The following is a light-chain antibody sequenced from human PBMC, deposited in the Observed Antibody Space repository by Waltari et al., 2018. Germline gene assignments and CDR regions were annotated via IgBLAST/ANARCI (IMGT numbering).Light chain of an antibody. J-gene: IGKJ2*01. V-gene: IGKV4-1*01. CDR1: QSVLYSSNNKNY. CDR2: WAS. CDR3: QQYYSTLPYT. Sequence: DFVMTQSPDSLAVSLGESATINCKSSQSVLYSSNNKNYLAWYQQKPGQPPKLLIYWASTRESGVPDRFSGSGSGTDFTLTISSLQAEDVAVYYCQQYYSTLPYTFGQGTKQEIK.